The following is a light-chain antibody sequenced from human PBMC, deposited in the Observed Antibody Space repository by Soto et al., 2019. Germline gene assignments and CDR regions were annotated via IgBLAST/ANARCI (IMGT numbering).Light chain of an antibody. V-gene: IGKV1-39*01. CDR3: QQSYSTTRST. CDR1: QSISSY. J-gene: IGKJ3*01. Sequence: DVQMTQSPSSLSASVGDRVTITCRASQSISSYLNWYQQKPGKAPKLLIYAASSLQSGVPSRFSGSRSGTDFTLTIISLEHQDFETSYSQQSYSTTRSTCGPGTKADIK. CDR2: AAS.